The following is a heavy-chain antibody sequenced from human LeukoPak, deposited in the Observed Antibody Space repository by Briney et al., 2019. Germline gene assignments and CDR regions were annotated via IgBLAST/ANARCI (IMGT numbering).Heavy chain of an antibody. CDR1: GYTLTEVA. Sequence: ASVTVSCKVSGYTLTEVAIHWVRQPPGKGLEWMGSFDPEDGETIYAENFQGSVTMTEDTSTDIAYMELSSLRSEDTAVYFCATGDYQLMEYWGQGTLVTVSS. CDR2: FDPEDGET. D-gene: IGHD2-2*01. CDR3: ATGDYQLMEY. V-gene: IGHV1-24*01. J-gene: IGHJ4*02.